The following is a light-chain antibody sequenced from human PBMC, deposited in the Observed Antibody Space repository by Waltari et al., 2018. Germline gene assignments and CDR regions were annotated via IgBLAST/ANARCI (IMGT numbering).Light chain of an antibody. J-gene: IGLJ3*02. CDR3: QSYDSSLSGVL. CDR1: NSNLGARHD. Sequence: QSVLTQPPSVSGAPGQRVTISCTGSNSNLGARHDVHWYHQVPGEAPRLLIYRDNNRPSGVPDRFSGSKSGTSASLAITGLQPEDEADYYCQSYDSSLSGVLFGGGTKLTVL. V-gene: IGLV1-40*01. CDR2: RDN.